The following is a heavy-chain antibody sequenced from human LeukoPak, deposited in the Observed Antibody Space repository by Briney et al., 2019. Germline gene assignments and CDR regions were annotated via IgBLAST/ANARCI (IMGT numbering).Heavy chain of an antibody. J-gene: IGHJ4*02. V-gene: IGHV3-30*02. CDR2: IRYDGSNK. CDR3: ARGADTGDSSDY. Sequence: GGSLRLSCAASGFTFSSYGMHWVRQAPGKGLEWVAFIRYDGSNKYYADSAKGRFTISRDNAKNTLYLQMNSLRAEDTAVYYCARGADTGDSSDYWGQGTLVTVSS. D-gene: IGHD2-8*02. CDR1: GFTFSSYG.